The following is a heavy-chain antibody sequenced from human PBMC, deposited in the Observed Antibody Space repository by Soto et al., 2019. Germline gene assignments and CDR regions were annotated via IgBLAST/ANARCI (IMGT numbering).Heavy chain of an antibody. V-gene: IGHV4-39*02. CDR1: GASVSNHIYY. J-gene: IGHJ4*02. Sequence: PSETLSLTCSVSGASVSNHIYYWGWFRQPPGKGLEWIGKSYSSGTSYYSTSLESRVTISVDSSKNQFSLKLNSVTAADTATYFFARGSCGYFDSWGQGSLVTVSS. CDR3: ARGSCGYFDS. D-gene: IGHD2-21*01. CDR2: SYSSGTS.